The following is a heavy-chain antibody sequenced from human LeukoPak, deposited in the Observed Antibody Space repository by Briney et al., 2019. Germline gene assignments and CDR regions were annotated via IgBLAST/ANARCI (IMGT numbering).Heavy chain of an antibody. CDR1: GFTFSSYW. CDR2: IKPDGSDK. J-gene: IGHJ5*02. Sequence: GGSLRLSCAASGFTFSSYWMTWVRQAPGKGLEGVTHIKPDGSDKSYVDSVRGRFTISRDNAKKSLYLQMNSLRVEDAAVYYCVRDLGWYNFDLWGQGTLVTVAS. CDR3: VRDLGWYNFDL. V-gene: IGHV3-7*01. D-gene: IGHD6-19*01.